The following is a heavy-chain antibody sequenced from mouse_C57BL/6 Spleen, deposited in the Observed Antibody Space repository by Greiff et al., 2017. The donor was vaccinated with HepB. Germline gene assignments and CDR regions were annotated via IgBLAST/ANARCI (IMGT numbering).Heavy chain of an antibody. CDR1: GYTFTSYW. J-gene: IGHJ1*03. D-gene: IGHD1-1*01. Sequence: EVQLVESGTVLARPGASVKMSCKTSGYTFTSYWMHWVKQRPGQGLEWIGAIYPGNSDTSYNQKFKGKAKLTAVTSASTAYMELSSLTNEDSAVYYCTRESLYYGSSYRYFDVWGTGTTVTVSS. V-gene: IGHV1-5*01. CDR3: TRESLYYGSSYRYFDV. CDR2: IYPGNSDT.